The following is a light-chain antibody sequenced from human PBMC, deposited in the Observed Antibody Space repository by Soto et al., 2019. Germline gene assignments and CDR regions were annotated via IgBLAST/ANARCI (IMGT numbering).Light chain of an antibody. CDR1: HSVTTK. J-gene: IGKJ5*01. CDR3: QQYCRSPIT. CDR2: GAS. Sequence: ESVDTEGRGTLKKTTGERATLSCIARHSVTTKLAWYQHKPGQAPMLLISGASSTASGVPDRFSGSGSETDFTLIISSLQPEDFALYYCQQYCRSPITSGQGTLPEV. V-gene: IGKV3-20*01.